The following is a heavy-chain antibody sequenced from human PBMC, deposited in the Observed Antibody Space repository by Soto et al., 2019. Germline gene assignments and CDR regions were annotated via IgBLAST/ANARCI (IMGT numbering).Heavy chain of an antibody. J-gene: IGHJ4*02. V-gene: IGHV3-30*18. Sequence: QVQLVESGGGVVQPGRSLRLSCAASGFTFSSYGMHWVRQAPGKGLEWVAVISYDGSNKYYADSVKGRFTISRDNSKNTLYLQMNSLSAEDTAVYYCAKDRGKLGYGYWGQGTLVTVAS. CDR3: AKDRGKLGYGY. CDR1: GFTFSSYG. CDR2: ISYDGSNK. D-gene: IGHD7-27*01.